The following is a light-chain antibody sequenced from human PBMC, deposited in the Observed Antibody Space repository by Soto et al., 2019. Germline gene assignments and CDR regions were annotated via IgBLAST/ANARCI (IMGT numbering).Light chain of an antibody. CDR3: SSYTTIKTVV. J-gene: IGLJ2*01. V-gene: IGLV2-14*02. Sequence: QSALTQPASVSGSPGQSITISCTGTSSDVGTYNLVSWYQQHPGNAPRLMIYEGSKRPSGISDRFSGFKSANTAYLTISGVQPEDEADYHCSSYTTIKTVVFGGGTKVTVL. CDR2: EGS. CDR1: SSDVGTYNL.